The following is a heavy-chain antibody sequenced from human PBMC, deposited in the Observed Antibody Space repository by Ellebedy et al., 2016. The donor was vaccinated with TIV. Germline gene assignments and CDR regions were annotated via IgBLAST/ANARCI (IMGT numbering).Heavy chain of an antibody. V-gene: IGHV1-46*01. CDR3: GRSTVRGKYYFDY. CDR1: GYTFTSYY. CDR2: INPSGGST. Sequence: AASVKVSCKASGYTFTSYYMHWVRQAPGLGLEWMGIINPSGGSTSYAQKFQGRITVTRDTSTSTLYMELSSLRSEDTAVYYCGRSTVRGKYYFDYWGQGTLVTVSS. J-gene: IGHJ4*02. D-gene: IGHD3-10*01.